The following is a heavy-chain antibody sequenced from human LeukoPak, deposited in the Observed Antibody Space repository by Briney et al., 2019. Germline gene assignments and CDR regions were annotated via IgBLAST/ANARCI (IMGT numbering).Heavy chain of an antibody. Sequence: GGSLRLSCAASGFTFSSYAMSWVRQAPGMGPEWVSFISGSTGSTYHADSVKGRFTTSRDNSKNTLYLHMDSLGAEDTAVYYCAKNQPDYCSGASCFSNFDHWGQGTLVTVSS. J-gene: IGHJ4*02. D-gene: IGHD2-15*01. CDR2: ISGSTGST. CDR1: GFTFSSYA. CDR3: AKNQPDYCSGASCFSNFDH. V-gene: IGHV3-23*01.